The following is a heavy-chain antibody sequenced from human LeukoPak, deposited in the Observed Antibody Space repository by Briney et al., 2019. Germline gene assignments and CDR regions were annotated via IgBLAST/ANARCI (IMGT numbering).Heavy chain of an antibody. J-gene: IGHJ4*02. D-gene: IGHD6-19*01. CDR1: GGSISSYY. V-gene: IGHV4-4*08. Sequence: SETLCLTCTVSGGSISSYYWSWIRQPPGKGLEWIGYIYTSGSTNYNPSLKSRVTMSVDTSKNQFSLKLSSVTAADTAVYYCARIAAYSSGWYSGYYFDYWGQGTLVTVSS. CDR2: IYTSGST. CDR3: ARIAAYSSGWYSGYYFDY.